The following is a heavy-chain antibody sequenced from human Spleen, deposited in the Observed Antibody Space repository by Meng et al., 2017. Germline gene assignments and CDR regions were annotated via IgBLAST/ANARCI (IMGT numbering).Heavy chain of an antibody. J-gene: IGHJ5*02. CDR1: GGSISSRRYY. CDR3: ARLWTVTSYSADWFDP. Sequence: SETLSLTCSVPGGSISSRRYYWGWIRQPPGKGLEWIGSVYYSGSIYYSPSLKNRVTISLDTSKNQFSLKLRSVTAADTAVYYCARLWTVTSYSADWFDPWGQGTLVTVSS. D-gene: IGHD4-17*01. CDR2: VYYSGSI. V-gene: IGHV4-39*07.